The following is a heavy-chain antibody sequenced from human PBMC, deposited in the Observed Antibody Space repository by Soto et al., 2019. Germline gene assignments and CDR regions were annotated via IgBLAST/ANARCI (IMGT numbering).Heavy chain of an antibody. J-gene: IGHJ1*01. CDR1: GFRFDDYA. V-gene: IGHV3-9*01. D-gene: IGHD2-2*01. CDR2: ISWYSGSL. Sequence: EVRLVESGGGLVQPGRSLRLSCAASGFRFDDYAMHWVRQAPGKGLEWVSGISWYSGSLGYVDSVKGRFTISRDNDKNTLYLQMNSLRVEDTAFYYCAKDVGYCSSVSCHPHLEHWGQGALVTVSS. CDR3: AKDVGYCSSVSCHPHLEH.